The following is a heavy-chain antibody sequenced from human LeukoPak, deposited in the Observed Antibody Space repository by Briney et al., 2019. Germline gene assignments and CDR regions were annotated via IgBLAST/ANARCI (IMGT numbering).Heavy chain of an antibody. J-gene: IGHJ4*02. CDR2: IYYSGST. D-gene: IGHD1-26*01. V-gene: IGHV4-39*01. Sequence: KPSETLSLTCTVSGGSISSSSYYWGWIRQPPGEGLEWIGSIYYSGSTYYNPSLKSRVTISVDTSKNQFSLKLSSVTAADTAVYYCARLAYSGSYYWGQGTLVTVSS. CDR3: ARLAYSGSYY. CDR1: GGSISSSSYY.